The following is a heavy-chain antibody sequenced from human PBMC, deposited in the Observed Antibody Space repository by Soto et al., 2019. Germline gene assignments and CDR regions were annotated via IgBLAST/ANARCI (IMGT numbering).Heavy chain of an antibody. D-gene: IGHD6-13*01. CDR3: AKVRGIAATAHTSPFDY. Sequence: ESGGGVVQPGRSLRLSCAASGFTFSNYGMHWVRQAPGKGLEWVAIISYDGSNEYYADSVKGRFTISRDNSKNTLYLQMNGLRAEDTAVFYCAKVRGIAATAHTSPFDYWGQGTLVTVSS. CDR2: ISYDGSNE. J-gene: IGHJ4*02. CDR1: GFTFSNYG. V-gene: IGHV3-30*18.